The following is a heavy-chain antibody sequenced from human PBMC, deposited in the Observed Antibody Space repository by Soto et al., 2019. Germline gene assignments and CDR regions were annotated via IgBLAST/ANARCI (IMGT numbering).Heavy chain of an antibody. J-gene: IGHJ5*02. CDR3: ASPSRYQLPEDWFDP. Sequence: GGSLRLSCAASGFTFSSYAMSWVLQAPGKGLEWVSAISGSGGSTYYADSVKGRFTISRDNSKNTLYLQMNSLRAEDTAVYYCASPSRYQLPEDWFDPWGQGTLVTVSS. CDR1: GFTFSSYA. D-gene: IGHD2-2*01. V-gene: IGHV3-23*01. CDR2: ISGSGGST.